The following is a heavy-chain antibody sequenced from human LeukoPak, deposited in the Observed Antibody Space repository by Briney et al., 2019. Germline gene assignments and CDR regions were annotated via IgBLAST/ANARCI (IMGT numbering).Heavy chain of an antibody. CDR2: INHSGST. CDR1: GGSFSGYY. V-gene: IGHV4-34*01. CDR3: ARLVRPKTRYCSSTSCYAHRYYYYYMDV. J-gene: IGHJ6*03. D-gene: IGHD2-2*01. Sequence: PSETLSLTCAVYGGSFSGYYWSWIRQPPGKGLEWLREINHSGSTNYNPSRKSRVTISVDTSKNQFSLKLSSVNAADTAVYYCARLVRPKTRYCSSTSCYAHRYYYYYMDVWGKGTTVTISS.